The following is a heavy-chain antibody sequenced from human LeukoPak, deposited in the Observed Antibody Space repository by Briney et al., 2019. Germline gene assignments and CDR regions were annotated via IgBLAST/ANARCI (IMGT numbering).Heavy chain of an antibody. Sequence: PGGSLRLSCAASGFTFSSYSMNWVRQAPGKGLEWVSSISSSSSYIYYADSVKGRFTISRDNAKNSLYLQMNSLRAEDTAVYYCAGLSRLAAVPPGIWGQGTMVTVSS. V-gene: IGHV3-21*01. CDR1: GFTFSSYS. J-gene: IGHJ3*02. CDR3: AGLSRLAAVPPGI. CDR2: ISSSSSYI. D-gene: IGHD6-13*01.